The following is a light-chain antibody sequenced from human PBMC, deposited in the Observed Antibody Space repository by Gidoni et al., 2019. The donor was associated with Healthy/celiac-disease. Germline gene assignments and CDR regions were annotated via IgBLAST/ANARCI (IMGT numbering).Light chain of an antibody. V-gene: IGKV1-39*01. J-gene: IGKJ4*01. Sequence: DIQMTQSPSSLSASAGDRVTITCRTSQSISSYLNWYQQKPGKAPKLLIYGASGLQGGVPSRFSGSGSGTDFTFTISSLQPEDFATYYCQQSYSTLLTFGGXTKVEIK. CDR1: QSISSY. CDR3: QQSYSTLLT. CDR2: GAS.